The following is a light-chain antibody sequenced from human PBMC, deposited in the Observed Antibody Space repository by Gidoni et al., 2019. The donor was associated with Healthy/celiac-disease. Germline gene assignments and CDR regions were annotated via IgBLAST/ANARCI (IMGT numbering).Light chain of an antibody. CDR2: RNN. CDR1: SSNIGSNY. J-gene: IGLJ2*01. Sequence: QSVLTQPPSASGTPGQRVTISCSGSSSNIGSNYVYWYQQLPGTAPKLLIYRNNPRPSGVPDRFSGSKSGTSASLAISGLRSEDEADYYCAAWDDSLSGVVFGGGTKLT. V-gene: IGLV1-47*01. CDR3: AAWDDSLSGVV.